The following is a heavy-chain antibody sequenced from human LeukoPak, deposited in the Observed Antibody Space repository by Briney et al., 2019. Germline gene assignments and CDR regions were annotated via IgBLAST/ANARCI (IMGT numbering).Heavy chain of an antibody. J-gene: IGHJ4*02. CDR2: IYYSGNT. CDR1: GGSTSSSSHF. Sequence: SETLSLSCSVSGGSTSSSSHFWGWIRQPPGKGLEWIGSIYYSGNTYYNPSLESRVTMSVDTSKNYFSLKVTSVTAADTAMYYCARHENIVVVASATAFDYWGQGTLVTVSS. D-gene: IGHD2-15*01. CDR3: ARHENIVVVASATAFDY. V-gene: IGHV4-39*01.